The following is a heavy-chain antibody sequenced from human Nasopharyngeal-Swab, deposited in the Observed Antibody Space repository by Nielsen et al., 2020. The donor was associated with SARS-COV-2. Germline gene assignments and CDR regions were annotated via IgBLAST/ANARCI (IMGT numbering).Heavy chain of an antibody. D-gene: IGHD6-13*01. V-gene: IGHV5-10-1*01. Sequence: GESLKISCKGSGYSFTSYWISWVRQMPGKGLEWMGRIDPSDSYTNYSPSFQGHATISADKSISTAYLQWSSLKASDTAIYYCARLIIAGQNWFDPWGQGTLVTVSS. CDR3: ARLIIAGQNWFDP. J-gene: IGHJ5*02. CDR1: GYSFTSYW. CDR2: IDPSDSYT.